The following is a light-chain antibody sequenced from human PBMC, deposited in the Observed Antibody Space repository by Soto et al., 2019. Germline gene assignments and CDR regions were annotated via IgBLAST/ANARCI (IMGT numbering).Light chain of an antibody. CDR3: SSYTSSSTLV. CDR1: SSDIGGYNY. CDR2: DLS. Sequence: QSVLTQPASVSGSPGQSITISCTGTSSDIGGYNYVSWYRQPPGKAPKVIIHDLSHRPSGVSNRFSGSKSGNTASLTISGLQAEDEADYYCSSYTSSSTLVFGGGTKLTVL. J-gene: IGLJ2*01. V-gene: IGLV2-14*03.